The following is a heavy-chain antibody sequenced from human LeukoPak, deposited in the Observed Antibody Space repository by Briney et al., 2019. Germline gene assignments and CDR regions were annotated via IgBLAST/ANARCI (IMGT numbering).Heavy chain of an antibody. CDR3: ARQRYSDY. V-gene: IGHV3-7*01. CDR1: GFTFSRYW. CDR2: IKEDGSEN. Sequence: PGGSLRLSCAAAGFTFSRYWMTWVRPAPGKGLEWVANIKEDGSENSYVESVKGRFTNSRDNAKNSLYLKLNSLRAEDTAVYFCARQRYSDYWGQGTLVTVSS. D-gene: IGHD1-1*01. J-gene: IGHJ4*02.